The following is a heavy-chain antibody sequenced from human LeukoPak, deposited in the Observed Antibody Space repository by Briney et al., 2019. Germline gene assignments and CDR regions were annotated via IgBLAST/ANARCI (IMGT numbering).Heavy chain of an antibody. CDR1: GYTFTGYY. CDR2: INPNSGGT. D-gene: IGHD3-16*01. Sequence: ASVNVSCKASGYTFTGYYMHWVRQAPGQGLEWMGWINPNSGGTSYAHKFQGRVTMTRDTSISTAYMELSRLRSDDTAVYYCAVWGLQGYYFDYWGQGTLVTVSS. CDR3: AVWGLQGYYFDY. J-gene: IGHJ4*02. V-gene: IGHV1-2*02.